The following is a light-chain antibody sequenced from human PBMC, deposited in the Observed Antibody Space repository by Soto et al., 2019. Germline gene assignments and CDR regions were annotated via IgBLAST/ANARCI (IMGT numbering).Light chain of an antibody. Sequence: PVDRSSRSRRASQSVSSSSLAWYQQKPGQAPRVIMYGASRRATGIPDRFSGGGSGTDFTLTISRLEPEDFALYFCQHYAGTPTTFGQGTRLENK. CDR2: GAS. J-gene: IGKJ5*01. CDR3: QHYAGTPTT. V-gene: IGKV3-20*01. CDR1: QSVSSSS.